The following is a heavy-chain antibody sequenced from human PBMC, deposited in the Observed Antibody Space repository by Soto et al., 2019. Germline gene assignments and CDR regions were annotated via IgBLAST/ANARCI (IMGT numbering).Heavy chain of an antibody. CDR3: AKAGGAAVAGSFDY. CDR2: IIWNSGSI. D-gene: IGHD6-19*01. J-gene: IGHJ4*02. V-gene: IGHV3-9*01. CDR1: GFTFDDYA. Sequence: EVQLVESGGGLVQPGRSLRLSCAASGFTFDDYAMHWVRQAPGKGLEWVSGIIWNSGSIGYADSVKGRFTISRDNAKNSLYLQMNSLRAEDTALYYCAKAGGAAVAGSFDYWGQGTLVTVSS.